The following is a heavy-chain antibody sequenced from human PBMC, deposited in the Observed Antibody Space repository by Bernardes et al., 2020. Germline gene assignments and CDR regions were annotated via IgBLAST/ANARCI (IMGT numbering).Heavy chain of an antibody. CDR2: IYYSGST. CDR1: GGSISSYY. CDR3: ARTLGNLGWFDP. V-gene: IGHV4-59*08. D-gene: IGHD1-7*01. J-gene: IGHJ5*02. Sequence: SETLSLTCAVSGGSISSYYWSWIRQPPGKGLEWIGYIYYSGSTNYNPSLKSRVTISVDTSKNQFSLKLSSVTAADTAVYYCARTLGNLGWFDPWGQGTLVTVSS.